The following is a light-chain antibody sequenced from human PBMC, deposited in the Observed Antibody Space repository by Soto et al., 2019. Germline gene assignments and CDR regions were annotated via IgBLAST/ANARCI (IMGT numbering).Light chain of an antibody. CDR1: QRVLYSSNNKNY. CDR2: WAS. V-gene: IGKV4-1*01. J-gene: IGKJ5*01. Sequence: DIVMTQSRDSLAVSLDERATINCNSIQRVLYSSNNKNYLAWYQQKPGQPPKLLIYWASTRESGVPDRFSGSGFGTDFTLTISSLQAEDVAVYYCQQYYSTTTFGQGTRLEIK. CDR3: QQYYSTTT.